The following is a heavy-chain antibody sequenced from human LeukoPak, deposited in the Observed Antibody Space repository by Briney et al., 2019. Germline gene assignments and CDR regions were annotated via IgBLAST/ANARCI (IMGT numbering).Heavy chain of an antibody. CDR1: GGSISSYY. V-gene: IGHV4-4*07. Sequence: TSETPSLTCTVSGGSISSYYWSWIRQPAGKGLEWIGHISTSGSTNYNPSLKSRVTMSVDTSKNQFSLKLTSVTDADTAVYYCARGKSLDPWGRGTLVTVSS. CDR2: ISTSGST. J-gene: IGHJ5*02. CDR3: ARGKSLDP.